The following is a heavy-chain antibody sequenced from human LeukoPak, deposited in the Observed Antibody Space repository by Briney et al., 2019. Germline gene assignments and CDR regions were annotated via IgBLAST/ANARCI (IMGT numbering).Heavy chain of an antibody. D-gene: IGHD6-19*01. CDR2: ISYDGSNK. CDR3: ARLQYSSGWYVFKVEPYFDY. Sequence: GGSLRLSCAASGFTFSSYGMHWVRQAPGKGLEWVAVISYDGSNKYYADSVKGRFTISRDNSKNTLYLQMNSLRAEDTAVYYCARLQYSSGWYVFKVEPYFDYWGQGTLVTVSS. CDR1: GFTFSSYG. V-gene: IGHV3-30*03. J-gene: IGHJ4*02.